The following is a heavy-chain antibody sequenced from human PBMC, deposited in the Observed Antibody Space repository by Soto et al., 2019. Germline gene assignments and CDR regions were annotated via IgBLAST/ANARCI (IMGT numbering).Heavy chain of an antibody. D-gene: IGHD5-12*01. CDR3: AHRYLGYPLDY. Sequence: QITLKESGPTLVKPTQTLTLTCTFSGFSLNTHTVGVGWIRQPPGKALEWLGFIYWDDDKRYSPYLKNRLTITKDTSKNQVVLTMTNMDPVDTGTDYCAHRYLGYPLDYWGQGTLVTVSS. CDR1: GFSLNTHTVG. J-gene: IGHJ4*02. CDR2: IYWDDDK. V-gene: IGHV2-5*02.